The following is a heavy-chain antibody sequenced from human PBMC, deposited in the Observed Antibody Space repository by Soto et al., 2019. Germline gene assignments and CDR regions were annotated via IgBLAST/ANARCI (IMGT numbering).Heavy chain of an antibody. D-gene: IGHD2-2*01. J-gene: IGHJ4*02. CDR2: IKEDGSEK. Sequence: EVQLAESGGGLVQPGGSLRLSCAASAFTFRNYWMTWVRQAPGKGLESVAKIKEDGSEKYYVDSVKGRFTISRDNARESVYLQMNSLTIEYKAMYYCARASSSTIGAIDYWGQGTLVTVYS. V-gene: IGHV3-7*04. CDR1: AFTFRNYW. CDR3: ARASSSTIGAIDY.